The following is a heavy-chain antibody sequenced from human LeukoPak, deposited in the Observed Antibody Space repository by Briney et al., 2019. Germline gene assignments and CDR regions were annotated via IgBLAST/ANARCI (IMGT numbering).Heavy chain of an antibody. Sequence: ASVKVSCKASGYTFTSCAMHWVRQAPGQRLEWMGWINAGNGNTKYSQKFQGRVTITRDTSASTAYMELSSLRSEDTAVYYCARDGVCSSTSCYRYYYGMDVWGKGTSVTVSS. J-gene: IGHJ6*04. CDR2: INAGNGNT. CDR1: GYTFTSCA. V-gene: IGHV1-3*01. CDR3: ARDGVCSSTSCYRYYYGMDV. D-gene: IGHD2-2*01.